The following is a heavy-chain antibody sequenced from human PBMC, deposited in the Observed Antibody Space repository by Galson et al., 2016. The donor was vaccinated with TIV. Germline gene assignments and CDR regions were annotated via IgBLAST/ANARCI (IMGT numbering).Heavy chain of an antibody. CDR3: ARVSVGAFDI. Sequence: ETLSLTCTVSGGSISHYYWTWIRQTPGKGLEWIGYIFYTGNTDYNPSLKSRVAISVDTSKNQFSLKLNSVTAADTAVYYCARVSVGAFDIWGQGTMVTVSS. V-gene: IGHV4-59*01. CDR1: GGSISHYY. CDR2: IFYTGNT. J-gene: IGHJ3*02.